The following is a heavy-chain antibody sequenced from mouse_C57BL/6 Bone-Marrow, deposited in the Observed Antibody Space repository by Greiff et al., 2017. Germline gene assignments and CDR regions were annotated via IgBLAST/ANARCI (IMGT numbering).Heavy chain of an antibody. D-gene: IGHD1-1*01. J-gene: IGHJ4*01. CDR1: GYTFTDYE. Sequence: QVQLQQSGAELVRPGASVTLSCKASGYTFTDYEMHWVKQTPVHGLEWIGAIDPETGGTAYNQKFKGKAILTADKSYSTAYMEIRSLTSEDSAVYYCTRNYGSHYAMYYWGQGTSVTVSS. V-gene: IGHV1-15*01. CDR2: IDPETGGT. CDR3: TRNYGSHYAMYY.